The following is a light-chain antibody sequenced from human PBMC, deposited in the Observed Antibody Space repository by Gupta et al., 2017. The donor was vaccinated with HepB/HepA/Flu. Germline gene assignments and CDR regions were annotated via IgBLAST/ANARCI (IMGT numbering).Light chain of an antibody. CDR2: DAS. CDR3: QHRSSWPWT. Sequence: EIVLTQSPATLSLSPGERAILSCRASQSIRNYLAWYQQKPGQAPRLFIYDASYRATGIPARFSGSGSGTDFTLTITSLEPEDFAVYYCQHRSSWPWTFGQGTKVEIK. V-gene: IGKV3-11*01. CDR1: QSIRNY. J-gene: IGKJ1*01.